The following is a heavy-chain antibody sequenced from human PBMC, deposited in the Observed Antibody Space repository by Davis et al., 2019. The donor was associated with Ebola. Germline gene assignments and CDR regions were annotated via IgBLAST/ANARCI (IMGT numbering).Heavy chain of an antibody. Sequence: GESLKIPCAASGFTLSSNYMSWVRQAPGKGLEWVSVIYSGGSTYYADSVKGRFTISRDNSKNTLYLQMNRLRAEDTAVYYCAKLELGGYWGQGTLVTVSS. CDR2: IYSGGST. J-gene: IGHJ4*02. V-gene: IGHV3-66*01. D-gene: IGHD1-7*01. CDR3: AKLELGGY. CDR1: GFTLSSNY.